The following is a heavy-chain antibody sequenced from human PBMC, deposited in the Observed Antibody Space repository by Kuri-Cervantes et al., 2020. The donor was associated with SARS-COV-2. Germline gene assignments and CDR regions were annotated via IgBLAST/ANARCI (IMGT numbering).Heavy chain of an antibody. J-gene: IGHJ3*02. V-gene: IGHV1-2*04. D-gene: IGHD3-22*01. CDR2: INPNSGGT. CDR1: GYTFTGYY. Sequence: ASVKVSCKASGYTFTGYYMHWVRQAPGQGLAWMGWINPNSGGTNYAQKFQGWVTMTRDTSISTVYMELSRLRSDDTAVYYCARSTPLRRLVVISQGGAFDIWGQGTMVTVSS. CDR3: ARSTPLRRLVVISQGGAFDI.